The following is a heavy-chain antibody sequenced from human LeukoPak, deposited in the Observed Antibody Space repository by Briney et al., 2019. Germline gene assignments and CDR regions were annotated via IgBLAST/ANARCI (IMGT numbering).Heavy chain of an antibody. CDR1: GYTFTDYA. CDR3: ARDRYFPTPGTNDLYYYYYGMDI. Sequence: ASVKVSCKPSGYTFTDYAIHWVRQAPGQGLEWMGWISTGDGDTKYSQKFQGRVTITRDTSASTAYMDLRSLRSEDTAIYYCARDRYFPTPGTNDLYYYYYGMDIWGQGTPVTVSS. D-gene: IGHD3-16*02. V-gene: IGHV1-3*04. J-gene: IGHJ6*02. CDR2: ISTGDGDT.